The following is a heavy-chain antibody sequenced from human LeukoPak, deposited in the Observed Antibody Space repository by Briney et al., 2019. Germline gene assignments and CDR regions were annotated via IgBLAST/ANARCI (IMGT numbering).Heavy chain of an antibody. CDR2: IYTSGST. Sequence: PSETLSLTCTVSGGSISSGSYYWSWIRQPAGTGLEWIGRIYTSGSTNYNPSLKSRVTISVDTSKIQFSLKLSSVTAADTAVYYCARDRGYSYGYFDYWGQGTLVTVSS. D-gene: IGHD5-18*01. CDR1: GGSISSGSYY. CDR3: ARDRGYSYGYFDY. J-gene: IGHJ4*02. V-gene: IGHV4-61*02.